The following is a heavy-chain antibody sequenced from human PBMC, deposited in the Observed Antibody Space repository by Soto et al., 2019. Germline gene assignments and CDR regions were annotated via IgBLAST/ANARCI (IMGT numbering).Heavy chain of an antibody. D-gene: IGHD3-3*01. Sequence: EVQLVESGGGLVQPGGSLRLSCAASGFTFSSYWMSWVRQAPGKGLEWVANIKQDGSENYYVDSVKGRFTISRDNAKTSLYLQMNSLRAEDTAVYYCAREGEGDFWSGYYTHYYYMDVWGKGTTVTVSS. CDR1: GFTFSSYW. CDR2: IKQDGSEN. CDR3: AREGEGDFWSGYYTHYYYMDV. V-gene: IGHV3-7*01. J-gene: IGHJ6*03.